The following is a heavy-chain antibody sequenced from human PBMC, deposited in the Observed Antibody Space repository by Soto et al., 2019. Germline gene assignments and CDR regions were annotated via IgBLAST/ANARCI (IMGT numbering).Heavy chain of an antibody. CDR3: ANNGDYGGYYSDY. D-gene: IGHD4-17*01. Sequence: EVQLLESGGGLVQPGGSLRLSCAASGFTFSSYAMSWVRQAPGKGLEWVSAISGSGGSTYYADSVKGRFTISRDNSKNTLYLQMNSLRAEDTAVYYCANNGDYGGYYSDYWGQGTLVTVSS. CDR2: ISGSGGST. J-gene: IGHJ4*02. V-gene: IGHV3-23*01. CDR1: GFTFSSYA.